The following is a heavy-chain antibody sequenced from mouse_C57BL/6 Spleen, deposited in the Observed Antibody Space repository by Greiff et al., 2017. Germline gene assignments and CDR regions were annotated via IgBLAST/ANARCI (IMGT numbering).Heavy chain of an antibody. CDR2: ISSGSSTI. V-gene: IGHV5-17*01. D-gene: IGHD1-2*01. Sequence: EVQVVESGGGLVKPGGSLKLSCAASGFTFSDYGMHWVRQGPEKGLEWVAYISSGSSTIYYADTVKGRVTITRDNAKNTLFLQMTSLRSEDTAMYYCARALIGGAYWGQGTLVTVSA. J-gene: IGHJ3*01. CDR1: GFTFSDYG. CDR3: ARALIGGAY.